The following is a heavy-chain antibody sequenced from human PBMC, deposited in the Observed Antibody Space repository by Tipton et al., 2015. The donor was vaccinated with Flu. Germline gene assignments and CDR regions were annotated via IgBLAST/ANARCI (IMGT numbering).Heavy chain of an antibody. CDR2: IYTSGST. V-gene: IGHV4-4*07. CDR3: AKSGSYLEYLQH. Sequence: TLSLTCTVSGGSISSYYWSWIRQPAGKGLEWIGRIYTSGSTNYNPSPKSRVTMSVDTSKNQFSLKLTSVSAADTTVYYCAKSGSYLEYLQHWSQGTLVTVS. J-gene: IGHJ1*01. CDR1: GGSISSYY. D-gene: IGHD1-26*01.